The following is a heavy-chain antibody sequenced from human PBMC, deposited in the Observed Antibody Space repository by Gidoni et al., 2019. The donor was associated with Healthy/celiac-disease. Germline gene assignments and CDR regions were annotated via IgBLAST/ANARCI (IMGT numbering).Heavy chain of an antibody. CDR2: INHSGST. CDR3: ARERRGYYYYYGMDV. CDR1: GGSFSGYY. Sequence: QVQLQQWGAGLLKPSETLSLTCAVYGGSFSGYYWSWIRQPPGKGLEWIGEINHSGSTYYNPSLKSRVTISVDTSKNQFSLKLSSVTAADTAVYYCARERRGYYYYYGMDVWGQGTTVTVSS. V-gene: IGHV4-34*01. J-gene: IGHJ6*02.